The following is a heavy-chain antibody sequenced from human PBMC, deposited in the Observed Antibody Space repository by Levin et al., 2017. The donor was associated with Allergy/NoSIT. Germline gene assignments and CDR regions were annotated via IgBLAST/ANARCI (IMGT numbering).Heavy chain of an antibody. CDR2: IGTGGDT. J-gene: IGHJ3*01. V-gene: IGHV3-13*01. CDR1: GFTFSNYD. Sequence: PGGSLRLSCAASGFTFSNYDMHWVRQATGKSLEWVSSIGTGGDTYYPDSVKGRFTISRENAKNSLYLQMNSLRAGDTAVYYCARTNAFDFWGPGTRVIVSS. CDR3: ARTNAFDF.